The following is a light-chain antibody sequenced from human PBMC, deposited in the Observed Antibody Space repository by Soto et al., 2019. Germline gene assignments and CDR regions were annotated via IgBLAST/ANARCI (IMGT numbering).Light chain of an antibody. Sequence: DIQMTQSPSSVSASVGDRVTITCRASQGISSWLAWYQKKPGKAPNLLIYAASSLQSGVPSRFSGSESGTDFTLTISSLQPGDCAIYFCQQANSFPITFGQGTRLE. V-gene: IGKV1-12*01. CDR2: AAS. CDR1: QGISSW. CDR3: QQANSFPIT. J-gene: IGKJ5*01.